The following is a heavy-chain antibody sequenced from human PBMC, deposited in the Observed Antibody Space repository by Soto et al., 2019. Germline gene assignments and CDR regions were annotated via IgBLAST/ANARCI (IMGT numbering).Heavy chain of an antibody. V-gene: IGHV3-30*14. J-gene: IGHJ5*02. D-gene: IGHD6-19*01. CDR3: AHTTAYSSGWPGLPFDP. CDR1: GFTLSSYA. CDR2: ISYDGSNK. Sequence: GGPLSLSCAASGFTLSSYAMHWVRQAPGKGLEWVAVISYDGSNKYYADSVKSRLTITKDTSKNQVVLTMTNMDPVDTATYYCAHTTAYSSGWPGLPFDPWGQGTLVTVSS.